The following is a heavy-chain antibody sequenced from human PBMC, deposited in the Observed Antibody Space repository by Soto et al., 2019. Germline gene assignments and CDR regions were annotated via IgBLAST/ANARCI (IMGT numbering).Heavy chain of an antibody. CDR3: ARGSASNYAYHWYFDL. CDR2: ISATTTYK. J-gene: IGHJ2*01. Sequence: PGGSLRLSCTASGFTFDTYTMNWLRQAPGRGLAWVSSISATTTYKYYAASVEGRFTISRDNAKNSLYLQTNSLGAEDTAVYYCARGSASNYAYHWYFDLWGRGTPVTVSS. D-gene: IGHD2-2*01. V-gene: IGHV3-21*01. CDR1: GFTFDTYT.